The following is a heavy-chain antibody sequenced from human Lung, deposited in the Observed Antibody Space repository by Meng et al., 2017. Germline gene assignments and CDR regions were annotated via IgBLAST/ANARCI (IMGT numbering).Heavy chain of an antibody. V-gene: IGHV4-34*01. CDR1: GGSFSIYY. D-gene: IGHD4-11*01. CDR3: ARGPTTMAHDLDY. CDR2: INHSGST. J-gene: IGHJ4*02. Sequence: QPRGAVLFKPSRTPSITWLVSGGSFSIYYWSWFRQPPGKGLEWSGEINHSGSTNYNPSLESRATISVDTSQNNLSLKLSSVTAADSAVYYCARGPTTMAHDLDYWGQGTLVTVSS.